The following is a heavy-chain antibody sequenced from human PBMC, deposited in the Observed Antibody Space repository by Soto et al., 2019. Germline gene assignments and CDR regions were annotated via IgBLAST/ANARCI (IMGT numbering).Heavy chain of an antibody. J-gene: IGHJ4*02. V-gene: IGHV3-23*01. CDR3: AKDLEQWLVLYYFDY. D-gene: IGHD6-19*01. Sequence: GGSLRLSCAASGFTFSSYAMSWVRQAPGKGLEWVSAISGSGGSTYYADSVKGRFTISRDNSKNTLYLQMNSLRAEDTAVYYCAKDLEQWLVLYYFDYWGQGTLVTFSS. CDR2: ISGSGGST. CDR1: GFTFSSYA.